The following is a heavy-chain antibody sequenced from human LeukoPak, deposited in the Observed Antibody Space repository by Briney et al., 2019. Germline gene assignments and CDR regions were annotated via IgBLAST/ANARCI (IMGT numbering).Heavy chain of an antibody. CDR1: GYTFTSYY. V-gene: IGHV1-46*01. Sequence: ASVKVSCKASGYTFTSYYMHWVRQAPGQGLEWMGLINPTGGSTGYAQKFQGRVTMTRDMSTSTAYMELSRLRSDDTAVYYCARERKVRGLRNWFDPWGQGTLVTVSS. J-gene: IGHJ5*02. CDR3: ARERKVRGLRNWFDP. CDR2: INPTGGST. D-gene: IGHD3-10*01.